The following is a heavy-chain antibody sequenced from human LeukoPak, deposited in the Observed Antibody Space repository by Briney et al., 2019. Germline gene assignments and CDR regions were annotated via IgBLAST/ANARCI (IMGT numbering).Heavy chain of an antibody. CDR1: GFTFCSYA. J-gene: IGHJ4*02. CDR3: ARVGSLWFGELPVDY. CDR2: ISYDGSNK. D-gene: IGHD3-10*01. Sequence: GGSLRLSCAASGFTFCSYAMHWVRQAPGKGLEWVAVISYDGSNKYYADSVKGRFTISRDNSKNTLYLQMNSLRAEDTAVYYCARVGSLWFGELPVDYWGQGTLVTVSS. V-gene: IGHV3-30*04.